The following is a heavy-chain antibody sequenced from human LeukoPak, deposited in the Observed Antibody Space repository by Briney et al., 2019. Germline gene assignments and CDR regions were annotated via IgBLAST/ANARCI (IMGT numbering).Heavy chain of an antibody. CDR1: GGSFSGYY. CDR3: ARPSQDDAFDI. V-gene: IGHV4-34*01. CDR2: INHSGST. J-gene: IGHJ3*02. Sequence: SETLSLTCAVYGGSFSGYYWSWIRQPPGKGLEWIGEINHSGSTNYNPSLKSRVTISVDTSKNQFSLKLSSVTAADTAVYYCARPSQDDAFDIWAKGQWSPSLQ.